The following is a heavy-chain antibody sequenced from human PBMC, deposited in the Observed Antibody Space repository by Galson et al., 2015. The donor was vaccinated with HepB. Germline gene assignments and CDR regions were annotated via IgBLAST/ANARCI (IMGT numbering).Heavy chain of an antibody. V-gene: IGHV3-48*02. CDR1: GFTFSSHS. Sequence: SLRLSCAASGFTFSSHSMNWVRQAPGKGLEWVSYIRNSRPILYSADSVKGRFPHSRDNARNLLFLPMNSLRDEDPAVYYCARAYYDFWESMDVWGQGTTVTVSS. J-gene: IGHJ6*02. CDR2: IRNSRPIL. D-gene: IGHD3-3*01. CDR3: ARAYYDFWESMDV.